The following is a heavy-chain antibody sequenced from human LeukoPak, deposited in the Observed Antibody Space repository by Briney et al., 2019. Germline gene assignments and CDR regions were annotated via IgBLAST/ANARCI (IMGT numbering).Heavy chain of an antibody. CDR3: ARGNIVVVPAAQNYVWGSYRKTNWFDP. Sequence: SETLSLTCAVYGGSFSGYYWSWIRQPPGKGLEWIGEINHSGSTNYNPSLKSRVNISVDTSKNQFSLKLSSVTAADTAVYYCARGNIVVVPAAQNYVWGSYRKTNWFDPWGQGTLVTVSS. CDR2: INHSGST. J-gene: IGHJ5*02. V-gene: IGHV4-34*01. CDR1: GGSFSGYY. D-gene: IGHD2-2*01.